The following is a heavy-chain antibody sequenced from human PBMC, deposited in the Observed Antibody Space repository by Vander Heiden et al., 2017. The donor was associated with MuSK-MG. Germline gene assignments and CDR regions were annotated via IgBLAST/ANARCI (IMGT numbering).Heavy chain of an antibody. Sequence: EVQLLESGGGLVQPGGSLRLSCAASGFTFSSYAMSWVRQAPGKGLEWVSAISGSGNNTYYADSVKGRFTISRDNSKNTVYLQMNSLRAEDTAVYYCADGGYCSRTSCYGGMDVSGQGTTVTVSS. CDR3: ADGGYCSRTSCYGGMDV. CDR1: GFTFSSYA. CDR2: ISGSGNNT. V-gene: IGHV3-23*01. D-gene: IGHD2-2*01. J-gene: IGHJ6*02.